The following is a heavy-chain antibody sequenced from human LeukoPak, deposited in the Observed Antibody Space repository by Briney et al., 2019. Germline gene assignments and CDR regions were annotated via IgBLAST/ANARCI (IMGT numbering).Heavy chain of an antibody. Sequence: SETLSLTCTVSGGSLSSIYYWSWIRQPAGKGLEWIGRIYSSGTTSYHPSLKSRVTMSVDTSKNQFSLKLSSVTAADTAVYYCARIPALLRVVTASMGYWYFDLWGRGTLVTVSS. CDR1: GGSLSSIYY. J-gene: IGHJ2*01. V-gene: IGHV4-4*07. CDR3: ARIPALLRVVTASMGYWYFDL. CDR2: IYSSGTT. D-gene: IGHD2-21*02.